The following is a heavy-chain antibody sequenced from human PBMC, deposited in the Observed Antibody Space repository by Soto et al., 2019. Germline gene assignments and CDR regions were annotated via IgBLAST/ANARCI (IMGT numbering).Heavy chain of an antibody. Sequence: PWWSLRLSCSASVFTFSGYEMNWFRQAPGKGLEWVSYISGSGSTIYYADSVKGRFTISRDNAKDSLYLQMNSLRAEDTAVYYCAREVVVFGVIIPTPMDVWGQGTTVTVSS. D-gene: IGHD3-22*01. CDR2: ISGSGSTI. J-gene: IGHJ6*02. CDR1: VFTFSGYE. CDR3: AREVVVFGVIIPTPMDV. V-gene: IGHV3-48*03.